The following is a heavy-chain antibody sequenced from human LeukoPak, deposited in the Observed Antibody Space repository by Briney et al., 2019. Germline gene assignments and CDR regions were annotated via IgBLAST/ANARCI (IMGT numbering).Heavy chain of an antibody. V-gene: IGHV3-7*01. CDR2: IKQDGSEK. CDR3: AREASYFDSSGYYYYYYYGMDV. D-gene: IGHD3-22*01. CDR1: GFIFSNYA. J-gene: IGHJ6*02. Sequence: GGSLRLSCAASGFIFSNYAMIWVCQAPGKGLEWVANIKQDGSEKYYVASVKGRFTISRDNSLYLQMNSLRAEDTAVYYCAREASYFDSSGYYYYYYYGMDVWGQGTTVTVSS.